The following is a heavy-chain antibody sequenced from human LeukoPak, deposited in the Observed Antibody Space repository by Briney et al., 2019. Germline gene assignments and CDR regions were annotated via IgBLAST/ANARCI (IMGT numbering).Heavy chain of an antibody. J-gene: IGHJ4*02. D-gene: IGHD6-19*01. CDR2: ISYDGSNK. CDR3: AREEQWLQLDY. CDR1: GFTFSSYA. Sequence: GGSLRLSCAASGFTFSSYAMHWVRQAPGKGLEWVAVISYDGSNKYYADSVKGRFTISRDNSKNTLYLQMNSLRAEDTAVYYCAREEQWLQLDYWGQGTLVTVSS. V-gene: IGHV3-30-3*01.